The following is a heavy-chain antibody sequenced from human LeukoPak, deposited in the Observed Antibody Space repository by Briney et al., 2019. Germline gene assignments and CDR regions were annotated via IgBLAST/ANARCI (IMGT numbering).Heavy chain of an antibody. CDR2: IIPIFGTA. J-gene: IGHJ6*03. CDR3: ARARVAHYYGSGSYYITYMDV. Sequence: GASVKVSCKASGGTFSNYAITWVRQAPGQGLEWMGGIIPIFGTANYAQKFQGRVTITADESTSTAYMELSSLRSEDTAVYYCARARVAHYYGSGSYYITYMDVWGKGTTVTISS. V-gene: IGHV1-69*13. D-gene: IGHD3-10*01. CDR1: GGTFSNYA.